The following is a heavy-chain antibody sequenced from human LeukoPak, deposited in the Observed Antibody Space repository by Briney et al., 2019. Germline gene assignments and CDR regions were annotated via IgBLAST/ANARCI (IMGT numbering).Heavy chain of an antibody. CDR1: GYTFTGYY. D-gene: IGHD1-26*01. J-gene: IGHJ4*02. CDR3: AAGHLGSYAENYFDY. V-gene: IGHV1-2*02. Sequence: GASVKVSCKASGYTFTGYYMHWVRQAPGQGLEWMGWINPNSGGTNYAQKFQGRVTMTRDMSTSTVYMELSSLRSEDTAVYFCAAGHLGSYAENYFDYWGLGTLVTVS. CDR2: INPNSGGT.